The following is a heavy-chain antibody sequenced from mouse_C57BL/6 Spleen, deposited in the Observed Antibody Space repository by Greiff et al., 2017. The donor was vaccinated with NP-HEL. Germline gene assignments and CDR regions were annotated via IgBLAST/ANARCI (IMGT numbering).Heavy chain of an antibody. CDR3: ARPPYDYDEGYYAMDY. Sequence: EVQRVESGGGLVKPGGSLKLSCAASGFTFSDYGMHWVRQAPEKGLEWVAYISSGSSTIYYADTVKGRFTISRDNAKNTLFLQMTSLRSEDTAMYYCARPPYDYDEGYYAMDYWGQGTSVTVSS. V-gene: IGHV5-17*01. D-gene: IGHD2-4*01. CDR1: GFTFSDYG. J-gene: IGHJ4*01. CDR2: ISSGSSTI.